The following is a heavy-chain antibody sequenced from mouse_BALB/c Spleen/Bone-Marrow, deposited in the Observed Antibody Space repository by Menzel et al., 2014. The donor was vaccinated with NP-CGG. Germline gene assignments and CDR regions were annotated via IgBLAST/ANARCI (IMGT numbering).Heavy chain of an antibody. V-gene: IGHV1S137*01. J-gene: IGHJ2*01. D-gene: IGHD1-1*01. CDR2: ISTYYGDA. CDR3: ARVSYDYFDY. Sequence: QVQLQHPGAELVRPGVSVKISCKGSGYTFTDYALHWVKQSHAKSLEWIGIISTYYGDASYNQKFKGKATMTVDKSSSTAYMELARLTSEDSAIYYCARVSYDYFDYWGQGTTLAVSS. CDR1: GYTFTDYA.